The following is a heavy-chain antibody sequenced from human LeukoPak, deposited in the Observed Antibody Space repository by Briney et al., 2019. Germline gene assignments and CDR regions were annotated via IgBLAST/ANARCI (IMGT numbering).Heavy chain of an antibody. Sequence: GGSLRLSCAASGFTFNIYDMSWVRQAPGKGLEWVSSITSSSRYIYYADSVRGRFTISRDNAKNSLFLQMNSLTAEDTAVYYCTRAGEPNYYHMDVWGKGTTVTLSS. CDR3: TRAGEPNYYHMDV. J-gene: IGHJ6*03. CDR1: GFTFNIYD. V-gene: IGHV3-21*01. CDR2: ITSSSRYI. D-gene: IGHD3-16*01.